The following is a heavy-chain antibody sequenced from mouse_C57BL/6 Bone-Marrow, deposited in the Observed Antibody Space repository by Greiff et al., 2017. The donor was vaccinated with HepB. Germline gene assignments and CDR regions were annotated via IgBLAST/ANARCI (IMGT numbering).Heavy chain of an antibody. CDR1: GFTFSDYG. D-gene: IGHD2-3*01. V-gene: IGHV5-15*01. CDR3: ARRDGYYPYYAMDY. J-gene: IGHJ4*01. Sequence: EVHLVESGGGLVQPGGSLKLSCAASGFTFSDYGMAWVRQAPRKGPEWVAFISNLAYSIYYADTVTGRFTISRENAKNTLYLEMSSLRSEDTAMYYCARRDGYYPYYAMDYWGQGTSVTVSS. CDR2: ISNLAYSI.